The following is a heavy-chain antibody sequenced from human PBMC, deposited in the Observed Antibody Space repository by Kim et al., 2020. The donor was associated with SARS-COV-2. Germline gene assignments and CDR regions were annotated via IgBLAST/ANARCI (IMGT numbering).Heavy chain of an antibody. CDR1: GFTFSDSW. V-gene: IGHV3-74*01. Sequence: GGSLRLSCAASGFTFSDSWMDWVRQTAGGGLLWVARINPDGTSTYYPDSVKGRFAMSRDNSKNTLYLQMNSLRTEDTAVYYCFRGGVDFWGQGTRVTVSS. CDR3: FRGGVDF. J-gene: IGHJ4*02. CDR2: INPDGTST. D-gene: IGHD3-10*01.